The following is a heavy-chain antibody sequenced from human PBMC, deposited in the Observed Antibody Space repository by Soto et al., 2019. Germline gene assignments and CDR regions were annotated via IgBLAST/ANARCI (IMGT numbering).Heavy chain of an antibody. CDR1: GGTFSSYA. CDR3: ASSRDGYVYYYYGMDV. D-gene: IGHD5-12*01. CDR2: IIPIFGTA. V-gene: IGHV1-69*13. J-gene: IGHJ6*02. Sequence: SVKVSCKASGGTFSSYAISWVRQAPGQGLEWMGGIIPIFGTANYAQKFQGRVTITADESTSTAYMELSSLRSEDTAVYYCASSRDGYVYYYYGMDVWGQGTTVTVSS.